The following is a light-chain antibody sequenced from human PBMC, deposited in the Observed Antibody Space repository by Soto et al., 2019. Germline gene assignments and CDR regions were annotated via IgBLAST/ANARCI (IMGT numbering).Light chain of an antibody. V-gene: IGKV3-20*01. CDR2: GTS. J-gene: IGKJ1*01. CDR1: QSVSSSY. Sequence: EIVLTQSPGTLSLSPGERATLSCRASQSVSSSYLAWYQQKPGQAPRLLIYGTSSRATGIQDRFSGGGSGTDFSLTISRLEPDDFAVYYCHQYGGSPTWTFGQGTKVEIK. CDR3: HQYGGSPTWT.